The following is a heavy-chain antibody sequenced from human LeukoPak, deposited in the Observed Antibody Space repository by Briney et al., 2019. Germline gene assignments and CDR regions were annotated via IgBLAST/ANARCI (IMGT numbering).Heavy chain of an antibody. CDR2: ISYDGSGK. Sequence: GGSLRLSCAASGFTFSSYALHWVRQAPGKGPEWVALISYDGSGKYYADSVKGRFTISRDNSKNTLYLQMNSLRPEDTAVYYCARGYYYDSSGYLFDYWGQGTLVTVSS. D-gene: IGHD3-22*01. J-gene: IGHJ4*02. V-gene: IGHV3-30*04. CDR3: ARGYYYDSSGYLFDY. CDR1: GFTFSSYA.